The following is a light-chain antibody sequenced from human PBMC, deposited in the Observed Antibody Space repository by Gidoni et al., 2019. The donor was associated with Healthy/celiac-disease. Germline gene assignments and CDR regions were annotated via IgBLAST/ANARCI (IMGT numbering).Light chain of an antibody. J-gene: IGKJ4*01. CDR3: QQYGSSPIT. Sequence: IVLTQSPGTLSLSPGERATLSCRASQSVSSSYLAWYQQKPGQAPRPLIYGASSRATGIPDRFSGSGSGTDFTLTISRLEAEDFAVYYCQQYGSSPITFGGGTKVEIK. V-gene: IGKV3-20*01. CDR1: QSVSSSY. CDR2: GAS.